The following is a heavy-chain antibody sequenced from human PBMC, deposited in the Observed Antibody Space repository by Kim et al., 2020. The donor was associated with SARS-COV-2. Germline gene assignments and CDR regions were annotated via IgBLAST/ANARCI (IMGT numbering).Heavy chain of an antibody. V-gene: IGHV1-69*01. Sequence: YAQKFQGRVTITADESTSTAYMELSSLRSEDTAVYYCAKSRDGYNYYFDYWGQGTLVTVSS. D-gene: IGHD5-12*01. J-gene: IGHJ4*02. CDR3: AKSRDGYNYYFDY.